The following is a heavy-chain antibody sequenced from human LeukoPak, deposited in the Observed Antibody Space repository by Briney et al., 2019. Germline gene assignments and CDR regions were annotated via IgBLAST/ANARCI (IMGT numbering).Heavy chain of an antibody. Sequence: PGGSLRLSCAASGFTFSSYSMNWVRQAPGKGLEWVSSISSSSSYIYYADSVKGRFTISRDNAKNSLYLQMNSLRAEDTAVYYCARDIPDWVTTLYYYYYMDVWGKGTTVTVSS. V-gene: IGHV3-21*01. CDR2: ISSSSSYI. D-gene: IGHD4-17*01. J-gene: IGHJ6*03. CDR1: GFTFSSYS. CDR3: ARDIPDWVTTLYYYYYMDV.